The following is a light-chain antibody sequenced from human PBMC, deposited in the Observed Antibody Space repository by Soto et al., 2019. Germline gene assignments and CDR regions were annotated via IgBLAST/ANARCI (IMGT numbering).Light chain of an antibody. Sequence: AIRMTQSPFSLSASVGDRVTITCWASQGIRSCLAWYQQKPSEAPKLFIYYASSLQSGVPSRFNDSGSGTDYTLTIRSLQHEDFATYYCQQFYSIPRITFGQGTRLETK. J-gene: IGKJ5*01. CDR2: YAS. CDR1: QGIRSC. CDR3: QQFYSIPRIT. V-gene: IGKV1D-43*01.